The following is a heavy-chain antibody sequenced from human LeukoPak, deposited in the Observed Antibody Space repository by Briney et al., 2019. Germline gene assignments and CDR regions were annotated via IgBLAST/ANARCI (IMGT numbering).Heavy chain of an antibody. CDR3: ARERLENCHDDSCPDAFDI. J-gene: IGHJ3*02. D-gene: IGHD2-15*01. Sequence: GGSLRLSCAASGFSFSSYLMHWVRQAPGKGLEWVALIGFDVSRKYYGDSVKGRFTNSRDNSKNTLYLQMNSLSDEDTAVYFCARERLENCHDDSCPDAFDIWGQGTMVTVSS. V-gene: IGHV3-33*01. CDR1: GFSFSSYL. CDR2: IGFDVSRK.